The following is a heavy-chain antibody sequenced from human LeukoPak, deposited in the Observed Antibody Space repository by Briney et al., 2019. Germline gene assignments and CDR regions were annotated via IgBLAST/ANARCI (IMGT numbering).Heavy chain of an antibody. Sequence: PSETLSLTRTVSGASISSYYWSWIRQPPGKGLEWMGYIYYSGSTSYKPSLKSRVTISVDTSKNQFSLKLRSVTAADTAVYYCESGTPQLWSSFWGQRTLVTVSS. CDR1: GASISSYY. J-gene: IGHJ4*02. CDR2: IYYSGST. V-gene: IGHV4-59*12. CDR3: ESGTPQLWSSF. D-gene: IGHD5-18*01.